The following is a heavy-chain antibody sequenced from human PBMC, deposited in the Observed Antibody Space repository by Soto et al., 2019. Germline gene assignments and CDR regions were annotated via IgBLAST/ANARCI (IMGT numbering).Heavy chain of an antibody. D-gene: IGHD3-3*01. V-gene: IGHV4-31*03. CDR1: GGSISSGGYY. CDR3: ARDRITIFGVVPPFYGMDV. CDR2: IYYSGST. J-gene: IGHJ6*02. Sequence: LSLTCTVSGGSISSGGYYWSWIRQHPGKGLEWIGYIYYSGSTYYNPSLKSRVTISVDTSKNQFSLKLSSVTAADTAVYYCARDRITIFGVVPPFYGMDVWGQGTTVTVSS.